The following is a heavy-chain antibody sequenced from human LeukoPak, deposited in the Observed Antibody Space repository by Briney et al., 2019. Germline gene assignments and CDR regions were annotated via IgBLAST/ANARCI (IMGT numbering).Heavy chain of an antibody. J-gene: IGHJ4*02. Sequence: ASVKVSCKASGYTFTGYYMHWSRQAPGQGLEWMGWINPNSGGTNYAQKFQGRVTMTRDTSISTAYMELSRLRSDDTAVYYCARSPYSNYLIFDYWGQGTLVTVSS. CDR1: GYTFTGYY. CDR3: ARSPYSNYLIFDY. CDR2: INPNSGGT. D-gene: IGHD4-11*01. V-gene: IGHV1-2*02.